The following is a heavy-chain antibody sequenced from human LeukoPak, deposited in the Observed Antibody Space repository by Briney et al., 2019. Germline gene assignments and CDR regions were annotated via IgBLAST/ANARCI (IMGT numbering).Heavy chain of an antibody. V-gene: IGHV3-23*01. J-gene: IGHJ3*02. CDR2: IGYDGGNK. CDR3: AKNRHYGSSFGAFDI. D-gene: IGHD3-10*01. Sequence: GGSLRLSCAASGFTFSLYGMSWVRQAPGKGLDWVTFIGYDGGNKYYTDSVKGRFTISRDNSRNTLYLQMDSLRAEDTAVYFCAKNRHYGSSFGAFDIWGQGTMVSVSS. CDR1: GFTFSLYG.